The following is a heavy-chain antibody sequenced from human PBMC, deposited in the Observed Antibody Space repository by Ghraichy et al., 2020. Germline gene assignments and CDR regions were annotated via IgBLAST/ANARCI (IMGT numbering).Heavy chain of an antibody. J-gene: IGHJ3*02. CDR3: ARSDYGADAFDI. CDR1: GGSISSYY. Sequence: SQTLSLTCTVSGGSISSYYWSWIRQPPGKGLEWIGYIYTSGSTNYNPSLKSRVTISVDTSKNQFSLKLSSVTAADTAVYYCARSDYGADAFDIWGQGTMVTVSS. D-gene: IGHD4-17*01. CDR2: IYTSGST. V-gene: IGHV4-4*09.